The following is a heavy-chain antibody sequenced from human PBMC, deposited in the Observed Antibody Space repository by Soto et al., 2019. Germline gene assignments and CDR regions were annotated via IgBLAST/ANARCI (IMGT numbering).Heavy chain of an antibody. CDR2: ISYDGSNK. D-gene: IGHD6-19*01. CDR1: GFTFSSYG. CDR3: AIYSSGWYPLHY. V-gene: IGHV3-30*03. Sequence: QVQLVESGGGVVQPGRSMSLSCAASGFTFSSYGMHWVRQAPGKGLEWVAVISYDGSNKYYADSVKGRFTISRDNSKNTLYLQRNNLRAEDTAVYYCAIYSSGWYPLHYWGQGTLVTVSS. J-gene: IGHJ4*02.